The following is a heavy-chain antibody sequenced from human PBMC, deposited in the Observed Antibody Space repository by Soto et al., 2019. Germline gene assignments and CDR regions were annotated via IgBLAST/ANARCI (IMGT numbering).Heavy chain of an antibody. CDR2: ISGSGDSA. CDR3: AKSPATLPRSFFRAFDI. Sequence: EVQVLESGGGLVQPGGSLRLSCAASGFTFSSYAMSWVRQAPGKGLEWVSSISGSGDSANNADSVKGRFTISRDNSKNTLYLQMNSLRAEDTAVYYCAKSPATLPRSFFRAFDIWGQGTMVTVSS. V-gene: IGHV3-23*01. CDR1: GFTFSSYA. D-gene: IGHD2-15*01. J-gene: IGHJ3*02.